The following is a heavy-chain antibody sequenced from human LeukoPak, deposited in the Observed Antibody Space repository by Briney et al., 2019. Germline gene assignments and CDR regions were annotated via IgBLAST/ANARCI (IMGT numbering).Heavy chain of an antibody. Sequence: GGSLRLSCAASGFTFSSNALSWVGQAPGKGLEWVSAIIGSGGSTYYADSVKSGFTISRDNSKNTLYLQMNSLRAEDTAVYYCAKYHLEPYYYDSSGNGWDYWGQGTLVTVSS. J-gene: IGHJ4*02. V-gene: IGHV3-23*01. CDR1: GFTFSSNA. D-gene: IGHD3-22*01. CDR3: AKYHLEPYYYDSSGNGWDY. CDR2: IIGSGGST.